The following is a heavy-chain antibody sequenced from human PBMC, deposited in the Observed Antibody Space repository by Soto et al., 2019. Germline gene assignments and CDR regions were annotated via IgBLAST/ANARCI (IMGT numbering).Heavy chain of an antibody. Sequence: GGSLRLSCAASGFSVTNYWISWVRQAPGKGLEWVANVRRDGRDEYYADSVRGRFTISRDNAKNSMYLQMDSLRAEDTAVYYCASLDSMAAARGYWGQGTQVTVSS. V-gene: IGHV3-7*03. CDR2: VRRDGRDE. D-gene: IGHD6-6*01. J-gene: IGHJ4*02. CDR3: ASLDSMAAARGY. CDR1: GFSVTNYW.